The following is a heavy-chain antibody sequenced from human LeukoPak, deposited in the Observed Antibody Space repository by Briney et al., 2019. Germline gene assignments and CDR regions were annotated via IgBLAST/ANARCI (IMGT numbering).Heavy chain of an antibody. CDR1: GFTFDDYA. J-gene: IGHJ4*02. V-gene: IGHV3-9*01. CDR3: AKDIVYDILTGIGLDY. Sequence: GRSLRLSCAASGFTFDDYAMHWVRQAPGKGLEWVSGISWNSGSIGYADSVKGRFTISRDNAKNSLYLQMNSLRAEDTALYYCAKDIVYDILTGIGLDYWGQGTLVTVSS. D-gene: IGHD3-9*01. CDR2: ISWNSGSI.